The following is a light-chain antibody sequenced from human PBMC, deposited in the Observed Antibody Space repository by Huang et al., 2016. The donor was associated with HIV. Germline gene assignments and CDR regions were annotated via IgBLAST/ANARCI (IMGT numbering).Light chain of an antibody. CDR3: QQYYSTRT. CDR2: WAS. CDR1: QSVLYSSNNQNY. J-gene: IGKJ1*01. Sequence: DIVMTQSPDSLAVSLGDRATINCKSSQSVLYSSNNQNYLAWYQRKPGQLPKLLIYWASTREAGVPDRFSCSGSGTDFTLTISSLQAEDVAVYYCQQYYSTRTFGQGTKVEIK. V-gene: IGKV4-1*01.